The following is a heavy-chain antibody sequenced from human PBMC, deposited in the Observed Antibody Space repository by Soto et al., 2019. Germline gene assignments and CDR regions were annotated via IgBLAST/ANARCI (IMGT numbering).Heavy chain of an antibody. CDR1: GFTFSSYA. V-gene: IGHV3-23*01. J-gene: IGHJ4*02. CDR3: AKHLSNGSPDY. Sequence: EVQLLESGGALVQPGGSLRLSCAASGFTFSSYAMSWVRQAPGKGLEWVSLISGSGVGTYYADSVKGRFTISRDNSKNTLYLQMNSLRAEDTAVFYCAKHLSNGSPDYWGQGTLVTVSS. D-gene: IGHD2-15*01. CDR2: ISGSGVGT.